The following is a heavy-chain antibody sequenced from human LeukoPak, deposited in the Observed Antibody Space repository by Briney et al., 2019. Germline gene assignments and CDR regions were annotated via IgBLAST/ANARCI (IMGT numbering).Heavy chain of an antibody. D-gene: IGHD3-22*01. J-gene: IGHJ4*02. CDR1: GGTFSDYY. CDR3: ARDGLSDYYDSSGYDY. CDR2: NSSSGSTI. Sequence: KPWGSLRLSCAASGGTFSDYYMSWIRQAPGKGLEWVGYNSSSGSTIYYADSVKGGFTISGENAKKSPYMQMYGLRAEDTAVYYCARDGLSDYYDSSGYDYWGQGTLVTVSS. V-gene: IGHV3-11*01.